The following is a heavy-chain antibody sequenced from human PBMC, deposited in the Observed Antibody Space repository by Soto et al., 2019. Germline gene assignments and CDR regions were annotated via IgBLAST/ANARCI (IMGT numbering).Heavy chain of an antibody. Sequence: QVQLVQSGAEVKKPGSSVKVSCKASADTFTGYTVTWVRQAPGQGLEWVGRVIPILGASNFAQKFHGRVTISADKSTDTAYMVLTGLTSEDTAVYYCARSRGSYYSNFDSWGQGTLVTVSS. CDR3: ARSRGSYYSNFDS. D-gene: IGHD3-10*01. V-gene: IGHV1-69*08. CDR1: ADTFTGYT. CDR2: VIPILGAS. J-gene: IGHJ4*02.